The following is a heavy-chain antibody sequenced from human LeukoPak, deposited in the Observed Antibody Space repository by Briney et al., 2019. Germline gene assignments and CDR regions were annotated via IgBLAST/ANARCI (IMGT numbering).Heavy chain of an antibody. V-gene: IGHV3-74*01. CDR3: ARAAAYSFDI. J-gene: IGHJ3*02. Sequence: GGSLRLSCAASGFIFSSYAMHWVRQAPGKGLVWVSRINNDGTITIYADSVKGRFTISRDNAKNTLYLQMSSLRAEDTAVFYCARAAAYSFDIWGQGTMVTVSS. CDR1: GFIFSSYA. D-gene: IGHD6-13*01. CDR2: INNDGTIT.